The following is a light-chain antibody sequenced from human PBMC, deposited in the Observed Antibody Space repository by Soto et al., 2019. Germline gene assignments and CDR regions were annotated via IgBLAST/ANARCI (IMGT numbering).Light chain of an antibody. CDR3: MRGLQST. CDR1: QSLLHSNGNDY. J-gene: IGKJ5*01. CDR2: KGS. Sequence: DIVMTQSPLSLPVTPGEPASISCRSSQSLLHSNGNDYFDWFLKKPXQSXQPLIYKGSNRASGVPDRFSGRGSGTDFPLKIRSVEAEDVGVYYCMRGLQSTFGQVTRLE. V-gene: IGKV2-28*01.